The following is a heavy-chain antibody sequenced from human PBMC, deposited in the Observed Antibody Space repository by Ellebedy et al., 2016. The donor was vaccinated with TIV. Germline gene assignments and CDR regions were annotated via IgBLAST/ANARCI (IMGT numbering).Heavy chain of an antibody. Sequence: ASVKVSCKASGYTFTSYYMHWVRQAPGQGLEWMGIINPSGGSTSYAQKFQGRVTMTRDTSTSTVYMELSSLRSEDTAVYYCARGSGEGATPGERRLWDYWGQGTLVTVSS. CDR3: ARGSGEGATPGERRLWDY. V-gene: IGHV1-46*01. D-gene: IGHD1-26*01. CDR1: GYTFTSYY. J-gene: IGHJ4*02. CDR2: INPSGGST.